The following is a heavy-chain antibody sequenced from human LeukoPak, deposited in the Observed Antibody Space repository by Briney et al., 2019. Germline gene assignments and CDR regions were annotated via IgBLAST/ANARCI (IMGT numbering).Heavy chain of an antibody. V-gene: IGHV1-2*02. J-gene: IGHJ3*02. CDR1: GYTFTGYY. CDR3: ARRSTSGGAFDI. Sequence: ASVKVSCKASGYTFTGYYMHWVRQAPGQGLEWMGWINPNSGGINYAQKFQGRVTMTRDTSISTAYMELSRLRSDDTAVYYCARRSTSGGAFDIWGQGTMVTVSS. D-gene: IGHD6-19*01. CDR2: INPNSGGI.